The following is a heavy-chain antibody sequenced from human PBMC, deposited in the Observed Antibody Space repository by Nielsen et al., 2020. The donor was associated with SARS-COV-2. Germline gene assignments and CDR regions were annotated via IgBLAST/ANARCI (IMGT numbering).Heavy chain of an antibody. Sequence: GESLKISCKGSGYSFTSYWIGWVRQMPGKGLEWMGIIYPGDSDTRYSPSFQGQVTISADKSTNTAHLQWSSLKAPDTAMYYCARESVRAARGYYGMDVWGQGTTVTVSS. J-gene: IGHJ6*02. D-gene: IGHD6-6*01. CDR3: ARESVRAARGYYGMDV. CDR2: IYPGDSDT. CDR1: GYSFTSYW. V-gene: IGHV5-51*01.